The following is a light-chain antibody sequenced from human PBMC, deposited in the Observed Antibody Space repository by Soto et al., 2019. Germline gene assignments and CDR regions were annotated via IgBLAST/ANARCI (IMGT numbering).Light chain of an antibody. CDR2: DAS. V-gene: IGKV1-5*01. CDR3: QQFGT. J-gene: IGKJ1*01. Sequence: DIQMTQSPSTLSASLGDRVTITCRASQSISSWLAWYQQKPGEAPKLLIYDASSLESGVPSRFSGSGSGSEFTLTISTLQPDDFATYYCQQFGTFGQGTKVDI. CDR1: QSISSW.